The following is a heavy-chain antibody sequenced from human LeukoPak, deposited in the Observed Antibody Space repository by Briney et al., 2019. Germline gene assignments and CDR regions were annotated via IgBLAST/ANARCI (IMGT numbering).Heavy chain of an antibody. CDR2: ISGSGGST. D-gene: IGHD3-22*01. J-gene: IGHJ4*02. Sequence: GGSLRLSCAASGFTFSSYGMSWVRQAPGKGLEWVSAISGSGGSTYYADSVKGRFTISRDNSKNTLYLQMNSLGAADTAVYYCAKVLGYYYVGGDYWGQGTLVTVSS. V-gene: IGHV3-23*01. CDR1: GFTFSSYG. CDR3: AKVLGYYYVGGDY.